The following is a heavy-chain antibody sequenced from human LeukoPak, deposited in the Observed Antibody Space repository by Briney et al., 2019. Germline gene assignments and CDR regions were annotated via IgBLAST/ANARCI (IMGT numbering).Heavy chain of an antibody. CDR2: INHSGST. V-gene: IGHV4-34*01. Sequence: SETLSLTCAVYGGSFSGYYWSWIRQPPGKGLEWIGEINHSGSTNYNPSLKSRVTISVDTSKNQFSLKLTSVTAADTAVYYCARREVRGSYYTFNYWGQGTLVTVSS. D-gene: IGHD1-26*01. CDR3: ARREVRGSYYTFNY. J-gene: IGHJ4*02. CDR1: GGSFSGYY.